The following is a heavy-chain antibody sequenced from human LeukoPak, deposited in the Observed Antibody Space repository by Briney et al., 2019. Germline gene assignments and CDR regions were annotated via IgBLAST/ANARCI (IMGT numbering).Heavy chain of an antibody. Sequence: PGGSLRLSCAASGFTFRNYWMSWVRQAPGKGLEFVANIKQEGSEKYYLDSVKGRFTIFRDNAKNSLYLQMNGLRAEDTVVYYCAANGGPFDFWGQGTLVTVSA. D-gene: IGHD4-23*01. V-gene: IGHV3-7*05. J-gene: IGHJ4*02. CDR1: GFTFRNYW. CDR3: AANGGPFDF. CDR2: IKQEGSEK.